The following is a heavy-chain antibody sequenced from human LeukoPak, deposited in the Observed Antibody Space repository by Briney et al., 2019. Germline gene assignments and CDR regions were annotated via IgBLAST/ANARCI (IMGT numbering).Heavy chain of an antibody. J-gene: IGHJ4*02. Sequence: SGPALVKPTQTLTLTCTFSGFSLTTRGMCVSWIRQPPGKEWEWLARIDWDDDKFYNTPLKTRLTISKDTSKNQVVLTLTNMDPVDTATYYCARIVSANCYGDYWGQGTLVTVSS. CDR3: ARIVSANCYGDY. CDR2: IDWDDDK. CDR1: GFSLTTRGMC. V-gene: IGHV2-70*17. D-gene: IGHD2-2*01.